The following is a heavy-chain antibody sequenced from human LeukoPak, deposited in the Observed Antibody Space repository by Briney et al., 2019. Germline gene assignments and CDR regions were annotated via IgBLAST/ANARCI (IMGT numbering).Heavy chain of an antibody. V-gene: IGHV3-30*18. CDR2: MSYDGSNK. Sequence: PGGSLRLSCAASGFTFSSYGMHWVRQAPGKGLEWVAVMSYDGSNKYYADSVKGRFTISRDNSKNTLYLQMNSLRAEDTAVYYCAKVRSPLEYYYAMDVWGQGTTVTVS. CDR3: AKVRSPLEYYYAMDV. D-gene: IGHD1-1*01. J-gene: IGHJ6*02. CDR1: GFTFSSYG.